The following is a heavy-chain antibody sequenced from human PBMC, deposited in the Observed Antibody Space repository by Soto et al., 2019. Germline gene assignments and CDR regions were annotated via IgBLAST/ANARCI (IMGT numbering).Heavy chain of an antibody. CDR1: GYTFTSYG. CDR3: TRDHGTMVRGDFQH. CDR2: ISAYNGNI. J-gene: IGHJ1*01. Sequence: ASVKVSCKASGYTFTSYGISWVRQAPGQGLEWLGWISAYNGNINYAQKLQGRVTMTTDTSTSTAYMELRSLRSDDTAVYYCTRDHGTMVRGDFQHWGQGTLVTVSS. D-gene: IGHD3-10*01. V-gene: IGHV1-18*01.